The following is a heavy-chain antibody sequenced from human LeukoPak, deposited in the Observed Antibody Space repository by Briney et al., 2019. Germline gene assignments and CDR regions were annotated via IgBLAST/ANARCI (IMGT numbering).Heavy chain of an antibody. CDR2: IYHSGST. D-gene: IGHD6-19*01. CDR3: ARYRIVVTGENFDF. Sequence: SETLSLTCTVSGYSISSGYYWGWIRQPPGKGLEWIGSIYHSGSTYYNPSLKSRVTISVDTSKNQFSLKVSSVTAADTAVYYCARYRIVVTGENFDFWGQGILVTVSS. V-gene: IGHV4-38-2*02. CDR1: GYSISSGYY. J-gene: IGHJ4*02.